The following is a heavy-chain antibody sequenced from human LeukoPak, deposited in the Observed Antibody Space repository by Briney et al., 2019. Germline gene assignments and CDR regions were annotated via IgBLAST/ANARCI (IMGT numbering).Heavy chain of an antibody. CDR3: ARDLPRRYNYGYGMDV. CDR2: IYYSGST. Sequence: SETLSLTCTDSDGSISSYYWSWIRQPPGKGLEWIGYIYYSGSTNYNPSLKSRVTISVDTSKNQFSLKLSSVTAADTAVYYCARDLPRRYNYGYGMDVWGQGTTVTVSS. CDR1: DGSISSYY. J-gene: IGHJ6*02. D-gene: IGHD5-18*01. V-gene: IGHV4-59*01.